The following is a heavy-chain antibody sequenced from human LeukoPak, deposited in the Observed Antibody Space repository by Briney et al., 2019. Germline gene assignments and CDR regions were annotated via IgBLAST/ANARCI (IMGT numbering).Heavy chain of an antibody. CDR1: GGSIDRSFYY. Sequence: SETLSLTCTVSGGSIDRSFYYWGWIRQPPGKGLEWIGSLYYGGKAYYNPSLNSRITISLDTSKNLFSLKLSSVTAADSAVYYCARLDDILTVDYWGQGTLVTVSS. D-gene: IGHD3-9*01. J-gene: IGHJ4*02. CDR3: ARLDDILTVDY. CDR2: LYYGGKA. V-gene: IGHV4-39*02.